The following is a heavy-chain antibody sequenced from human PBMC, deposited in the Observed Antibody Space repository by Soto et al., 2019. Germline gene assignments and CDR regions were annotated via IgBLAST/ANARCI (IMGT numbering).Heavy chain of an antibody. CDR1: GFTFSSYG. CDR2: ISYDGSNK. V-gene: IGHV3-30*18. D-gene: IGHD5-18*01. Sequence: QVQLVESGGGVVQPGRSLRLSCAASGFTFSSYGMHWVRQAPGKGLEWVAVISYDGSNKYYADSVKGRFTISRDNSKNTLYLQMNRLRAEETAVYYCAKATWIQLWLGKSQPYGMDVWGQGTTVTVSS. J-gene: IGHJ6*02. CDR3: AKATWIQLWLGKSQPYGMDV.